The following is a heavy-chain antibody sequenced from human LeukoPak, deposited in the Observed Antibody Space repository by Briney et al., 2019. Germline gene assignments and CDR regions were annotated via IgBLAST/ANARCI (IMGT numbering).Heavy chain of an antibody. CDR2: INAGNGNT. D-gene: IGHD3-10*01. CDR1: GYTFTSYA. J-gene: IGHJ1*01. CDR3: ARDSLPTYYYGSGSYYGYFQH. V-gene: IGHV1-3*01. Sequence: GASVKVSCKASGYTFTSYAMHWVRQAPGQMLEWMGWINAGNGNTKYSQKFQGRVTITRDTSASTAYMELSSLRSEDTAVYYCARDSLPTYYYGSGSYYGYFQHWGQGTLVTVSS.